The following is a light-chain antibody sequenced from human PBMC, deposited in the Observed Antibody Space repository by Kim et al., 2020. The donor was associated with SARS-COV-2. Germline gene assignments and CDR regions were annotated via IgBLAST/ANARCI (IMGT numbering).Light chain of an antibody. V-gene: IGLV3-19*01. CDR1: SLRTYF. Sequence: AVGQTVRIACQGDSLRTYFASWYQHKPGQAPVLVNYGQDNRPSVIPDRFSGSSSGNTASLTIPGAQAEDEADYYCNSRDSSGHYLVFGTGTKVTVL. J-gene: IGLJ1*01. CDR2: GQD. CDR3: NSRDSSGHYLV.